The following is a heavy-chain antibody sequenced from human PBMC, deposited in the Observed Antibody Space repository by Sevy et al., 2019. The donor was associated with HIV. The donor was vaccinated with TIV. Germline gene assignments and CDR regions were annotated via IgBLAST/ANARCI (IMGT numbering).Heavy chain of an antibody. CDR3: ARVTGSRANWFDP. J-gene: IGHJ5*02. V-gene: IGHV1-2*02. CDR1: GYTFTGYY. D-gene: IGHD2-15*01. CDR2: INPNSGGT. Sequence: ASVKVSCKASGYTFTGYYMHWVRQAPGQGLEWMGWINPNSGGTNYAQKFQGRVTMTRDTSISTAYMELSRLRSDDTAVYYCARVTGSRANWFDPRGQGTLVTVSS.